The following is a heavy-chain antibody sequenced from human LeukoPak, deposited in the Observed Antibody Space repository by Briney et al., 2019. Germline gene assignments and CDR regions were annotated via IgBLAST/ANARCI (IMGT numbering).Heavy chain of an antibody. Sequence: SETLSLTCAVYGGSFSGYYWSWIRQPPGKGLEWIGEINHSGSTNYNPSLKSRVTISVDTSKNQFSLKLSSVTAADTAVYYCARQRPGRSGIVEARRDYWGQGTLVTASS. V-gene: IGHV4-34*01. CDR1: GGSFSGYY. CDR2: INHSGST. J-gene: IGHJ4*02. D-gene: IGHD1-26*01. CDR3: ARQRPGRSGIVEARRDY.